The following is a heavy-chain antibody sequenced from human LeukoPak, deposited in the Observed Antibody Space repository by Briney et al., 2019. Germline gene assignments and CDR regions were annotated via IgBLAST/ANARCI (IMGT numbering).Heavy chain of an antibody. J-gene: IGHJ3*02. CDR2: IIPILGIA. D-gene: IGHD3-10*01. CDR1: GGTFSSYA. Sequence: ASVKVSCKASGGTFSSYAISWVRQAPGQGREWRGRIIPILGIANYAQKFQGRVTITADKSTSTASMELSSLRSEDPAVYYCARAHYGSGSYSIRGAFDIWGQGTMVTVSS. V-gene: IGHV1-69*04. CDR3: ARAHYGSGSYSIRGAFDI.